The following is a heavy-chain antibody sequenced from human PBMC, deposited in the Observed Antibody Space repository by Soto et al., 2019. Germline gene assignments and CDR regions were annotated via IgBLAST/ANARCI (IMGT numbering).Heavy chain of an antibody. CDR3: ARIGYCTNGVCYTDTHYFDY. V-gene: IGHV4-30-4*01. D-gene: IGHD2-8*01. CDR1: GGSISSGDYY. J-gene: IGHJ4*02. CDR2: IYYSGST. Sequence: TSETLSLTCTVSGGSISSGDYYWSWIRQPPGKGLEWIGYIYYSGSTYYNPSLKSRVTISVDTSKNQFSLKLSSVTAADTAVYYCARIGYCTNGVCYTDTHYFDYWGQGTLVTVSS.